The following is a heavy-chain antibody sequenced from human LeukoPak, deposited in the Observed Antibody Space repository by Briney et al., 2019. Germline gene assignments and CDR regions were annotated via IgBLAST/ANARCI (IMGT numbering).Heavy chain of an antibody. CDR2: IKSKTDGGTI. CDR1: GFSFSNAW. V-gene: IGHV3-15*01. Sequence: GGSLRLSCEASGFSFSNAWMSWVRQAPGKGLEWVGRIKSKTDGGTIDYAAPVKGTFTISRDDSKNTVYLEMNSLKTEDTAVHYCTIDKFRAFDIWGQGTMVTVSS. J-gene: IGHJ3*02. CDR3: TIDKFRAFDI.